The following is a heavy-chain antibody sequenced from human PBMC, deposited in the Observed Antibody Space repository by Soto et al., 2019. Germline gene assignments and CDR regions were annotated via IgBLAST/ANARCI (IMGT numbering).Heavy chain of an antibody. CDR3: ARAPLYYENSGLLDPYYGMDV. V-gene: IGHV4-59*01. J-gene: IGHJ6*02. Sequence: SETLSLTCSVSGDSITSYYWGWIRQPPGKGLEWIAYIYYTGSTNYNPSLKSRVTLSVDTSKNQFSLKLTSVTAADTAVYYCARAPLYYENSGLLDPYYGMDVWGQGTTVTVSS. CDR2: IYYTGST. D-gene: IGHD3-22*01. CDR1: GDSITSYY.